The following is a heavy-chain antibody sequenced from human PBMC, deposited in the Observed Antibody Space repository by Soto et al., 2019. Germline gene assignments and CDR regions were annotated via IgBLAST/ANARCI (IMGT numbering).Heavy chain of an antibody. CDR3: GRISSHGDYAY. CDR1: YGSISSGGYS. Sequence: SETLSVPCPVSYGSISSGGYSLSFIRQPPGKGLEWIGYIYHSGSTYYNPSLKSRVTISVDRSKNQFSLKLSSVTAADTAVYYCGRISSHGDYAYWGQGTLVTVSS. D-gene: IGHD4-17*01. CDR2: IYHSGST. J-gene: IGHJ4*02. V-gene: IGHV4-30-2*01.